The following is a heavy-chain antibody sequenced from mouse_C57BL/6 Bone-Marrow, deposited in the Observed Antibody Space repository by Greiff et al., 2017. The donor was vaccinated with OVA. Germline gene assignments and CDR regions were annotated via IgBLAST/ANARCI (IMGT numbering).Heavy chain of an antibody. D-gene: IGHD2-5*01. J-gene: IGHJ3*01. V-gene: IGHV1-39*01. CDR3: ARSLYSNYVRFAY. CDR2: INPNYGTT. Sequence: VQLQQSGPELVKPGASVKLSCKASGYSFTDYNMHWVKQSNGQSLEWIGVINPNYGTTSYNQKFKGKATLTVDQSSSTAYMQLNSLPSEDSAVYYCARSLYSNYVRFAYWGQGTLVTVSA. CDR1: GYSFTDYN.